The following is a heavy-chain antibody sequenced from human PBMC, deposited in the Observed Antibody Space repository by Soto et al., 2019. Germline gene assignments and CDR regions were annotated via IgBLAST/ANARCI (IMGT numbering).Heavy chain of an antibody. D-gene: IGHD2-15*01. V-gene: IGHV4-34*01. CDR2: IDHSGST. Sequence: SETLSLTCAVYGGSFSGYYWSWIRQPPGKGLEWIGEIDHSGSTNYNPSLKSRVTISVDRSKNQFSLKLSSVTAADTAVYYCARGGGYSYMDVWDKGTTVTV. CDR1: GGSFSGYY. CDR3: ARGGGYSYMDV. J-gene: IGHJ6*03.